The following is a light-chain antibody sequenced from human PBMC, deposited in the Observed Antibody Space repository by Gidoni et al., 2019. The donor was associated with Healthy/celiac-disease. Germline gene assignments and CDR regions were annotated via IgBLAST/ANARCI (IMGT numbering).Light chain of an antibody. CDR1: SGSIASNY. V-gene: IGLV6-57*03. CDR2: EDN. Sequence: NFMLTQPHSVSESPGKTVTISCTRSSGSIASNYVQWYQQRPGSAPTTVIYEDNQRPSGVPDRFSVSIDSSSNSASLTISGLKTEDEADYYCQSYDSSTLVFGGGTKLTVL. CDR3: QSYDSSTLV. J-gene: IGLJ2*01.